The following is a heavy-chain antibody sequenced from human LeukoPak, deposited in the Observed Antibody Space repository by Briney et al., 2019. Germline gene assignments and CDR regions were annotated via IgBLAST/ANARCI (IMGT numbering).Heavy chain of an antibody. CDR1: GFTFSSYW. D-gene: IGHD2-15*01. V-gene: IGHV3-7*01. CDR3: ARDRHCSGGSCYQGVFDY. Sequence: GGSLSLSCAASGFTFSSYWMSWVRQAPGKGLEWVANIKQDGSEKYYVDSVKGRFTISRDNAKNSLYLQMNSLRAEDTAVYYCARDRHCSGGSCYQGVFDYWGQGTLVTVSS. CDR2: IKQDGSEK. J-gene: IGHJ4*02.